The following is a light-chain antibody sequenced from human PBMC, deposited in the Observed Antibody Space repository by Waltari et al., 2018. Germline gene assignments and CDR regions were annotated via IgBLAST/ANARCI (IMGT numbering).Light chain of an antibody. CDR1: SRDVASHDC. CDR2: DVS. J-gene: IGLJ3*02. V-gene: IGLV2-11*01. CDR3: CSCAGSDTFWV. Sequence: QSALTQPRSVSGSPGQSVTISCTGTSRDVASHDCVSWYQHHPGKAPILVIYDVSGRPAGVPDRFAGSQSGNTASLLFSGLQAGEEADYYCCSCAGSDTFWVFGGGTKLTVL.